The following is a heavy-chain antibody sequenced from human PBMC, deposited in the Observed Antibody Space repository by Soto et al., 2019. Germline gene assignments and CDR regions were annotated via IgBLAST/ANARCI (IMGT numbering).Heavy chain of an antibody. J-gene: IGHJ6*03. CDR3: ARGRRFLEWFPPYYYMDV. CDR2: MNPNSGNT. D-gene: IGHD3-3*01. Sequence: ASVKVSCKASGYTFTSYDINWVRQATGQGLEWMGWMNPNSGNTGYAQKFQGRVTMTRNTSISTAYMELSSLRSEDTAVYYCARGRRFLEWFPPYYYMDVWGKGTTVTVSS. V-gene: IGHV1-8*01. CDR1: GYTFTSYD.